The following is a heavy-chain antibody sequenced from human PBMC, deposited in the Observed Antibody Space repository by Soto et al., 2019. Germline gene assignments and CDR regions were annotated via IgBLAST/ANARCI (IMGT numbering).Heavy chain of an antibody. D-gene: IGHD6-19*01. V-gene: IGHV2-5*02. CDR1: GFSLSTTGVG. J-gene: IGHJ4*02. CDR3: AHRLVSSGWYVLDY. Sequence: SGPTLVNPTQTLTLPCTFSGFSLSTTGVGVGWVRQPPGKALEWLAFIYWDTDKRYSPSLRSRLTITKDTSKNQVVLTMTNMDPVDTATYYCAHRLVSSGWYVLDYWGQGTLVTVSS. CDR2: IYWDTDK.